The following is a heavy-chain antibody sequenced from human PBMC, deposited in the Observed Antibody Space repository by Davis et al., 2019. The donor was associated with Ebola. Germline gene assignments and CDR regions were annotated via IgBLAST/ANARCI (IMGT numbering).Heavy chain of an antibody. CDR1: GFTFSNYW. J-gene: IGHJ4*02. CDR3: GRDRPRDY. V-gene: IGHV3-7*01. CDR2: INEDGTEE. Sequence: GESLKISCAASGFTFSNYWMSWLRQAPGRGLEWVANINEDGTEEYYVDSVKGRFTISRDNAKNSLCPQMNSLRAEDTAVYYCGRDRPRDYWGQGSLVTVSS.